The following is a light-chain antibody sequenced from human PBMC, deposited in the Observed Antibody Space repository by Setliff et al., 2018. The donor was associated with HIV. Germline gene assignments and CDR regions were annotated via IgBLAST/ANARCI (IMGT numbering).Light chain of an antibody. CDR1: RSNIGSNN. CDR3: VAWDDRLNCPA. V-gene: IGLV1-44*01. Sequence: QSVLTQPPSASGTPGQRVTISCSGSRSNIGSNNVNWFQQLPGTAPKLLIYSYDQRPSGVPDRFSGSRSGPSASLSISGLQSEDEADYYCVAWDDRLNCPAFGTGTKVTVL. J-gene: IGLJ1*01. CDR2: SYD.